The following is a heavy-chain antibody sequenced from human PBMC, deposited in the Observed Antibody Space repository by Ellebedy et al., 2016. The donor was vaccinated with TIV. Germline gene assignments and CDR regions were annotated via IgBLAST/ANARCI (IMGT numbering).Heavy chain of an antibody. Sequence: GGSLRLXCAASGFNFDDYAKHWVRQAPGKDLEWVSGISWNSGSVNYADSVKGRFTISRDNVNDSLHLQMNSLRPEDTAFYYCVKDKSVSGFSFWFFDLWGRGTLVTVSS. CDR3: VKDKSVSGFSFWFFDL. D-gene: IGHD3-22*01. V-gene: IGHV3-9*01. CDR1: GFNFDDYA. J-gene: IGHJ2*01. CDR2: ISWNSGSV.